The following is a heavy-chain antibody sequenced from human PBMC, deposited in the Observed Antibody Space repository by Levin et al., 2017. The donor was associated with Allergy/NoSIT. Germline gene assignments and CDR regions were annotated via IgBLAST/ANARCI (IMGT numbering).Heavy chain of an antibody. CDR1: GFSLFNYG. V-gene: IGHV1-18*01. D-gene: IGHD3-22*01. CDR2: ISGYSGNT. J-gene: IGHJ4*02. CDR3: ARVSYFESSGYYYP. Sequence: ASVKVSCKVTGFSLFNYGISWVRQAPGQGLEWMGWISGYSGNTDYAQKFQGRVSMTTDTSTSTAYMELRNLRSDDTAVYYCARVSYFESSGYYYPWGQGTQVTVSS.